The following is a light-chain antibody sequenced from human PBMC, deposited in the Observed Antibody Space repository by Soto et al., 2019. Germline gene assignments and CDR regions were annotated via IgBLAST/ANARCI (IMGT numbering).Light chain of an antibody. V-gene: IGKV3-15*01. Sequence: EIVMTQSPATLSVSPGERATLSCRASQSVSGNLTWYQQKPGQSPRLLIYGASTRATGIPARFSGSGSGTEFTLTISSLQSEDFAVYYCQQYNNWPPWTFGQGTKVEIK. CDR3: QQYNNWPPWT. J-gene: IGKJ1*01. CDR2: GAS. CDR1: QSVSGN.